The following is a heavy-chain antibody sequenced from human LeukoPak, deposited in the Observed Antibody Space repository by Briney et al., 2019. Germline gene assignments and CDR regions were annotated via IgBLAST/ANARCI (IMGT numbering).Heavy chain of an antibody. CDR2: IYSGGST. D-gene: IGHD1-1*01. V-gene: IGHV3-66*02. J-gene: IGHJ3*02. CDR1: GFTVSSNY. CDR3: ARGGYNWNDESAFDI. Sequence: GGSLRLSCADSGFTVSSNYMSWVRQAPGKGLKWVSVIYSGGSTYYADSVKGRFTISRDNSKNTLYLQMNSLRAEDTAVYYCARGGYNWNDESAFDIWGQGTMVTVSS.